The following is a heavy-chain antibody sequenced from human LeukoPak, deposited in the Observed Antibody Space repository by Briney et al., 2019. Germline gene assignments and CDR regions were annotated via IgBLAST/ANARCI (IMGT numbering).Heavy chain of an antibody. J-gene: IGHJ4*02. CDR2: ISSSSSYI. CDR1: GFTFSSYS. D-gene: IGHD1-20*01. Sequence: GGSLRLSCAASGFTFSSYSMNWVRQAPGKGLEWVSSISSSSSYIYYADSVKGRFTISRDNVKNSLYLQMNSLRAEDTAVYYCARDVVTGTTRFDYWGQGTLVTVSS. CDR3: ARDVVTGTTRFDY. V-gene: IGHV3-21*01.